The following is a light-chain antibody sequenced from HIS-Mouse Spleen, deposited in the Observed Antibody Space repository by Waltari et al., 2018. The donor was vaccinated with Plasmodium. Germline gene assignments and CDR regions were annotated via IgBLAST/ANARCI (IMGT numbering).Light chain of an antibody. V-gene: IGLV2-23*01. J-gene: IGLJ3*02. CDR1: SSSVGSYTL. Sequence: QSALTQPASVSGSPGQSITISCTGTSSSVGSYTLVSWYQQHPGKAPKPRIYEGSKRPSGVSNRFSGSKSGNTASLTISGLQAEDEADYYCCSYAGSSTNWVFGGGTKLTVL. CDR2: EGS. CDR3: CSYAGSSTNWV.